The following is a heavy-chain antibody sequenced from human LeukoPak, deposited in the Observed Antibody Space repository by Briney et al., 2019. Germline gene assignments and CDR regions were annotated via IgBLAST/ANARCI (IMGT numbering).Heavy chain of an antibody. CDR2: ISGSGDST. J-gene: IGHJ4*02. D-gene: IGHD5-18*01. CDR3: AKVRRGHSYPGDFDN. V-gene: IGHV3-23*01. CDR1: GFTFSNYA. Sequence: GGSLRLSCAASGFTFSNYAMRWVRQAPGKGLEWVSGISGSGDSTYYADSVKGRFTISRDNSKNTLYVQLKSLRAEDTAVYYCAKVRRGHSYPGDFDNWGQGTLVTVSS.